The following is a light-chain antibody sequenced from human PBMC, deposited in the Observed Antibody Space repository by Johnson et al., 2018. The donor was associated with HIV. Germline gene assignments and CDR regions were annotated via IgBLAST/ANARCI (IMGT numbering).Light chain of an antibody. CDR3: GIWDASLSPLYV. CDR2: EDY. J-gene: IGLJ1*01. V-gene: IGLV1-51*02. CDR1: SSNIENYF. Sequence: QPVLTQPPSVSAAPGQRVNISCSGHSSNIENYFVSWYQQLPGAAPRLLIYEDYKRPSGIPDRFSGSKSGATATLGITGLQPGDEADYYCGIWDASLSPLYVFGSGTTITVL.